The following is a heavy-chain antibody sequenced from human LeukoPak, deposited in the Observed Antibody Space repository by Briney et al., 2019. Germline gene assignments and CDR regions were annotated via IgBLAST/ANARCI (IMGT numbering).Heavy chain of an antibody. J-gene: IGHJ5*02. Sequence: SETLSLTCTVTGGSISSGDYYWSWIRQPPGKGLEWIGYIYYSGSTYYNPSLKSRVTISVDTSKNQFSLKLSSVTAADTAVYYCARGMVRGVFDPWGQGTLVTVSS. CDR2: IYYSGST. CDR1: GGSISSGDYY. V-gene: IGHV4-30-4*08. CDR3: ARGMVRGVFDP. D-gene: IGHD3-10*01.